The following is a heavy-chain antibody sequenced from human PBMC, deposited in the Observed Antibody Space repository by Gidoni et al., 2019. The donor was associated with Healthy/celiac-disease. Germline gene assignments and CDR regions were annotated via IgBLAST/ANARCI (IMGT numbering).Heavy chain of an antibody. CDR3: ATERRLNYMDV. J-gene: IGHJ6*03. CDR1: GFTFSSYA. D-gene: IGHD1-26*01. V-gene: IGHV3-30-3*01. Sequence: QVQLVESGGGVVQPGRSLRLSCAASGFTFSSYAMHWVRQAPGKGLEWVAVISYDGSNKYYADSVKGRFTISRDNSKNTLYLQMNSLRAEDTAVYYCATERRLNYMDVWGKGTTVTVSS. CDR2: ISYDGSNK.